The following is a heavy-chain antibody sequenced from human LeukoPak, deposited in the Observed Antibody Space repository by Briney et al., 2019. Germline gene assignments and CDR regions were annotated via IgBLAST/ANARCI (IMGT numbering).Heavy chain of an antibody. CDR3: ARGPSSAYLLN. V-gene: IGHV1-8*03. CDR2: MNPNSGNT. CDR1: GYTFTGYD. D-gene: IGHD3-22*01. J-gene: IGHJ4*02. Sequence: ASVKVSCKASGYTFTGYDINWVRQATGQGLEWMGWMNPNSGNTGYAQKFQGRVTITRNTSISTAYMELSSLRSEDTAVYYCARGPSSAYLLNWGQGTLVTVSS.